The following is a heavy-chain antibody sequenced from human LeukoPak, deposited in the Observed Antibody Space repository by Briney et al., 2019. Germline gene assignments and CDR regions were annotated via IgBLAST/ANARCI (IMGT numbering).Heavy chain of an antibody. V-gene: IGHV3-21*05. CDR3: ARKAVPASFFDY. J-gene: IGHJ4*02. D-gene: IGHD6-19*01. CDR1: GFTFSSYS. CDR2: ISSSSSYI. Sequence: GGSLRLSCAASGFTFSSYSMNWVRQAPGKGLEWVSYISSSSSYIYYADSVKGRFTISRDNAENSLFLQMNSLRAEDTAVYYCARKAVPASFFDYWGLGTLLTVSS.